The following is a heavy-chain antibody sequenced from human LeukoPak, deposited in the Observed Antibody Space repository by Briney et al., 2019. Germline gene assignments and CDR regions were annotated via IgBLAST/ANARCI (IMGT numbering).Heavy chain of an antibody. CDR1: GYTFTSYY. D-gene: IGHD3-10*01. J-gene: IGHJ4*02. CDR2: IIPIFGTA. Sequence: GASVKVSCKASGYTFTSYYLQWVRQAPGQGLEWMGGIIPIFGTANYAQKFQGRVTITADKSTSTAYMELSSLRSEDTAVYYCASRHYYYGSGSYEYWGQGTLVTVSS. V-gene: IGHV1-69*06. CDR3: ASRHYYYGSGSYEY.